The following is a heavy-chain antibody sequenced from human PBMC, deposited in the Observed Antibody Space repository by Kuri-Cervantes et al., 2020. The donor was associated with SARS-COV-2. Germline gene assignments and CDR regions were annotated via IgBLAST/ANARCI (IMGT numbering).Heavy chain of an antibody. D-gene: IGHD1-14*01. V-gene: IGHV3-7*01. Sequence: GESLKISCAASGFTFSSYWMSWVRQAPGKGLEWVANTKQDGSEKYYVDSVKGRFTISGDNAKNSLYLQMNSLRAEDTAVYYCARKKTDMDVWGKGTTVTVSS. CDR3: ARKKTDMDV. J-gene: IGHJ6*03. CDR2: TKQDGSEK. CDR1: GFTFSSYW.